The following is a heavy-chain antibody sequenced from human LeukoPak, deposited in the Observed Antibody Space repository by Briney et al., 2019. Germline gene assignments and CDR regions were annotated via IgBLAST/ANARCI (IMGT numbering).Heavy chain of an antibody. Sequence: TSETLSLTCAVPGGSISSGGYSWSVIRQPPGKCLEWIGYIYHSGSTYYNPSLKSRVTISVDRSKNQFSLKLSSVTAADTAVYYCARGVATIFFDYWGQGTLVTVSS. J-gene: IGHJ4*02. V-gene: IGHV4-30-2*01. D-gene: IGHD5-12*01. CDR2: IYHSGST. CDR3: ARGVATIFFDY. CDR1: GGSISSGGYS.